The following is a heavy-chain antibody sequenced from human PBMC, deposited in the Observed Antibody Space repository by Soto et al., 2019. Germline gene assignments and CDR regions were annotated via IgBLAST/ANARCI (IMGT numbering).Heavy chain of an antibody. V-gene: IGHV3-30-3*01. Sequence: QVQLVESGGGVVQPGRSLRLSCAASGFTFSSYAMHWVRQAPGKGLEGVAVISYDGSNKYYADSVKGRFTISRDNSKNTLYLQMNSLRAEDTAVYYCARERSIFGVVNNDYWGQGTLVTVSS. CDR1: GFTFSSYA. CDR3: ARERSIFGVVNNDY. J-gene: IGHJ4*02. D-gene: IGHD3-3*01. CDR2: ISYDGSNK.